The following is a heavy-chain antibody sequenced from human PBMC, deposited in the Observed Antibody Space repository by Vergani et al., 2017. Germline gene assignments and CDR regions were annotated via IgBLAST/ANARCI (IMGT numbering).Heavy chain of an antibody. CDR2: INAGNGNT. J-gene: IGHJ4*02. CDR1: GYTLTSYA. CDR3: ARDLGSRWSDFYY. V-gene: IGHV1-3*01. Sequence: QVQLVQSGAEVKKPGASVKVSCKASGYTLTSYAMHWVRQTPGQRLEWMGWINAGNGNTKYSQKFQGRVTITRDTSASTAYMELSSVRSEDTAVYYCARDLGSRWSDFYYWGQGTLVTVSS. D-gene: IGHD6-19*01.